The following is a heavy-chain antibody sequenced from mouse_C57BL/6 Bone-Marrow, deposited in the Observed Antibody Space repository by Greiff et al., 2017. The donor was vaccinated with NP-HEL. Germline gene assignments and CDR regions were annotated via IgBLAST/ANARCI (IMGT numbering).Heavy chain of an antibody. V-gene: IGHV7-1*01. CDR3: ARGALDWYFDV. CDR1: GFTFSDFY. J-gene: IGHJ1*03. CDR2: RRNKANDYTS. Sequence: EVQVVESDGGLVQSGRSLRLSCATSGFTFSDFYMEWVRQAPGKGLEWIAARRNKANDYTSEYSGSVKGRFVDSRDTSQCIICIQMNDLRAEDTAIYECARGALDWYFDVWGTGTTVTVSS.